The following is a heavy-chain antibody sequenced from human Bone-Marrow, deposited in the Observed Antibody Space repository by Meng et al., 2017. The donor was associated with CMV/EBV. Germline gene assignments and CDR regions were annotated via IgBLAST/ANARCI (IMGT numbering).Heavy chain of an antibody. CDR2: IKWNGGST. D-gene: IGHD3-22*01. CDR1: GFTFDDYG. V-gene: IGHV3-20*04. J-gene: IGHJ3*01. Sequence: GESLKISCSASGFTFDDYGMNWVRQVPGKGLEWVSGIKWNGGSTRYADSVRGRFTISRDNAKNSLYLQMNSLRAEDAALYYCARERRASIEQRDLHDGFDFWGQGTMVTVSS. CDR3: ARERRASIEQRDLHDGFDF.